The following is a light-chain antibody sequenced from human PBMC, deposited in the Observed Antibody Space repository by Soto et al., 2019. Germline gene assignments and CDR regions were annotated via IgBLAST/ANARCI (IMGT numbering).Light chain of an antibody. V-gene: IGLV6-57*04. Sequence: NFLLTQPHSVSESPGKTVTISCTRSSGSIASNYVQWYQQRPGSAPTTVIYEYNQRPSGVPDRFSGSIDSSSNSASLTISGLNTEDEADYYCQSYDSSNVVFGGGTKVTVL. J-gene: IGLJ2*01. CDR2: EYN. CDR1: SGSIASNY. CDR3: QSYDSSNVV.